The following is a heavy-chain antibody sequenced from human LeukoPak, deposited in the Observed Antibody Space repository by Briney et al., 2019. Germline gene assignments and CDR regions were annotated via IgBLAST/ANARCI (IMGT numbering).Heavy chain of an antibody. V-gene: IGHV4-59*12. CDR1: GGSISSYY. D-gene: IGHD2-2*02. Sequence: KASETLSLTCTVSGGSISSYYWSWIRQPPGKGLEWIAYISDIGSINYNPSLKSRVTISLDTSKNQFSLKLSSVTAADTAVYYCARGRCSSTSCYNYYYGMDVWGQGTTVTVSS. J-gene: IGHJ6*02. CDR2: ISDIGSI. CDR3: ARGRCSSTSCYNYYYGMDV.